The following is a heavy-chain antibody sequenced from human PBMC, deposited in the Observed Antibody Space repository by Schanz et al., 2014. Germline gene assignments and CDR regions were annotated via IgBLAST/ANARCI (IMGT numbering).Heavy chain of an antibody. CDR2: TSNDGSFT. J-gene: IGHJ4*02. D-gene: IGHD1-26*01. Sequence: EVQLVESGGGFVQPGGSLRLSCAASGFTFSDSWMHWVRQAPGKGLVWVSRTSNDGSFTTFADSVKGRFTISRDNAKNTLYLQMNSLRTEDTALYYCAKDPSAARGIVGATTREYYFDFWGQGTLVTVSS. CDR1: GFTFSDSW. V-gene: IGHV3-74*01. CDR3: AKDPSAARGIVGATTREYYFDF.